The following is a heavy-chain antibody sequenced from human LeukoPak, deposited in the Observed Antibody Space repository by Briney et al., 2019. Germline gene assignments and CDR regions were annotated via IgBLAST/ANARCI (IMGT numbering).Heavy chain of an antibody. CDR1: GFTFSSYA. V-gene: IGHV3-30-3*01. CDR3: ARDRWFGELLQGFDP. CDR2: ISYDGSNK. Sequence: GRSLRLSCAASGFTFSSYAMHWVRQAPGKGLEWVAVISYDGSNKYYADSVKDRFTISRDNSKNTLYLQMNSLRAEDTAVYYCARDRWFGELLQGFDPWGQGTLVTVSS. J-gene: IGHJ5*02. D-gene: IGHD3-10*01.